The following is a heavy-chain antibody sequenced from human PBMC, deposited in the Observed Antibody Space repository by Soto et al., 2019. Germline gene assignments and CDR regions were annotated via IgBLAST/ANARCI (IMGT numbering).Heavy chain of an antibody. D-gene: IGHD6-13*01. V-gene: IGHV1-46*01. Sequence: QVQLVQSGAELKKPWASVKLSCRTSGYTFTHYYIHWVRQAPGQGLEWLAIINPASGSTNYAQDFQGRVTLTMDTSTTTVYMELSGLRAEDTAIFYCARDLAAGDHWGQGTLVTVSS. CDR3: ARDLAAGDH. CDR2: INPASGST. J-gene: IGHJ4*02. CDR1: GYTFTHYY.